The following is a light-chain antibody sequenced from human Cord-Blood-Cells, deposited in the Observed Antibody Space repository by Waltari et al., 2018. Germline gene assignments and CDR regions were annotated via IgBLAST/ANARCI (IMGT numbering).Light chain of an antibody. CDR1: QSVSSSY. CDR2: GAS. J-gene: IGKJ3*01. CDR3: QQYGSSPFT. V-gene: IGKV3-20*01. Sequence: IVLTQSPATLPLSPRERATLSCRASQSVSSSYLAWYQQKPGQAPRLLIYGASSRATGIPDRFSGSGSGTDFTLTISRLEPEDFAVYYCQQYGSSPFTFGPGTKVDIK.